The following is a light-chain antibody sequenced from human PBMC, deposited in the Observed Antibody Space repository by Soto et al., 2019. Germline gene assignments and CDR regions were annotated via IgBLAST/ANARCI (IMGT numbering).Light chain of an antibody. J-gene: IGLJ3*02. V-gene: IGLV2-14*01. CDR1: SSDIGGYNF. CDR2: EVS. CDR3: SSSTSMTTRV. Sequence: QSALTQPASVSGSPGQSITISCTGTSSDIGGYNFVSWYQQHPGKAPKLIIYEVSNRPSGVSNRFSGSKSGNTASLTISGLQAEDEADYYCSSSTSMTTRVFGGGTKLTVL.